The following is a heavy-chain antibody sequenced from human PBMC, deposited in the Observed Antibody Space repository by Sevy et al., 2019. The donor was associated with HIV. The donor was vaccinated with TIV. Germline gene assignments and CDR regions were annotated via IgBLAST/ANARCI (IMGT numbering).Heavy chain of an antibody. Sequence: GGSLRLSCAASGFTFSSYAMSWVRQAPGKGLEWVSAVSGSGGSTHYADAVKGRFTISRDNSKNTLYLQMNSLRAEDTALYYCAKDTYSSGGVFDYWGQGTLVTISS. V-gene: IGHV3-23*01. CDR2: VSGSGGST. D-gene: IGHD3-22*01. J-gene: IGHJ4*02. CDR3: AKDTYSSGGVFDY. CDR1: GFTFSSYA.